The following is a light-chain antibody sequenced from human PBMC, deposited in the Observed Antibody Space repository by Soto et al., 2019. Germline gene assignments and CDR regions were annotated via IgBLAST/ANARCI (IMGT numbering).Light chain of an antibody. CDR2: GAS. Sequence: EIVLTQSPATLSLSPGERATLSCRASQSVNNYLAWYQQKPGQAPSLLRYGASLRATGIPARFSGSGSGTDFSLTISRLEHEDFAVYYCQQRRSSITFRQGKRLEIK. CDR1: QSVNNY. J-gene: IGKJ5*01. CDR3: QQRRSSIT. V-gene: IGKV3-11*01.